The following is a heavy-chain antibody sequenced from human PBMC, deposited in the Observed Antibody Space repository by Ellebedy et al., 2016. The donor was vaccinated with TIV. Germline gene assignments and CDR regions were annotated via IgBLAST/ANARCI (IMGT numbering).Heavy chain of an antibody. CDR2: IYSDGST. CDR1: GFSVSSKY. CDR3: AREGGADDYGDYLGY. Sequence: GESLKIFXAASGFSVSSKYMSWVRQAPGKGLEWVSVIYSDGSTYYADSVKGRFTISRDNSKNTLCLQMNSLRAEDTAVYYCAREGGADDYGDYLGYWGQGTLVTVSS. J-gene: IGHJ4*02. V-gene: IGHV3-53*01. D-gene: IGHD4-17*01.